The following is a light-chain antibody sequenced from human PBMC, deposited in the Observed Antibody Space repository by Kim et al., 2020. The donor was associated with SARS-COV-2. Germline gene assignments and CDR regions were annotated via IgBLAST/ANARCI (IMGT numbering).Light chain of an antibody. CDR3: SSYGGSNNFV. CDR1: SSDVGGYSS. Sequence: QSALTQPPSASGSPGQSVTISCTGTSSDVGGYSSVSWYQQHPGKAPKLMIYEVTKRPSGVPDRFSGSKSGNTASLTVSGLRADDEADYYCSSYGGSNNFVFGTGTQLTVL. J-gene: IGLJ1*01. CDR2: EVT. V-gene: IGLV2-8*01.